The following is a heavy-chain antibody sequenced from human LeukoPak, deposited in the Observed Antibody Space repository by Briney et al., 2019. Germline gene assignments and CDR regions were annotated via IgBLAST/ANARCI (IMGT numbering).Heavy chain of an antibody. D-gene: IGHD6-6*01. Sequence: SVKVSCKASVGTFSSYAISWVRQAPGQGLEWMGGIIPIFGTANHAQKFQGRVTITADKSTSTAYMELSSLRAEDTAVYYCARDSIAARQSGWFDPWGEGTLVTVSS. CDR1: VGTFSSYA. J-gene: IGHJ5*02. CDR3: ARDSIAARQSGWFDP. V-gene: IGHV1-69*06. CDR2: IIPIFGTA.